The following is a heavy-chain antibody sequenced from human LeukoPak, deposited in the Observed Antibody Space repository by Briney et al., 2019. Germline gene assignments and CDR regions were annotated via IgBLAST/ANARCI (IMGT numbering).Heavy chain of an antibody. CDR3: ARVSGWNPLEAAHLDY. D-gene: IGHD6-19*01. CDR2: ISHSGST. CDR1: GGSISSSSYY. V-gene: IGHV4-39*07. J-gene: IGHJ4*02. Sequence: PSETLSLTCTVSGGSISSSSYYWGWIRQTPGKGLEWIGEISHSGSTNYNPSLKSRVTMSVDTSKNQCSLKLSSVTAADTAVYYCARVSGWNPLEAAHLDYWGQGTLVTVSS.